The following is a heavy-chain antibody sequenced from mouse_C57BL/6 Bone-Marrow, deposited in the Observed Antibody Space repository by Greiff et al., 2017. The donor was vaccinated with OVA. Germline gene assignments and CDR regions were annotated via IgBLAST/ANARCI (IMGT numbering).Heavy chain of an antibody. D-gene: IGHD1-1*01. CDR1: GYTFTSYW. Sequence: VQLQQPGAELVKPGASVKLSCKASGYTFTSYWMHWVKQRPGQGLEWIGMIHPNSGSTNYNEKFKSKATLTVDNSSSTAYMQLSSLTSEDSAVYYCARSITTVPRYFDVWGTGTTVTVSS. CDR3: ARSITTVPRYFDV. V-gene: IGHV1-64*01. CDR2: IHPNSGST. J-gene: IGHJ1*03.